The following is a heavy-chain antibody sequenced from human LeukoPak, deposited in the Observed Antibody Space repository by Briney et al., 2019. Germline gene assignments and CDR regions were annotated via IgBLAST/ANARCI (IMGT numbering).Heavy chain of an antibody. D-gene: IGHD1-1*01. CDR1: GYTFTDYY. V-gene: IGHV1-2*06. CDR3: ARGYDGDY. Sequence: ASVKVSSKTSGYTFTDYYIHWVRQAPGQGLEWMGRINPKSGGANFAQKYQGRVTMTRDTSIGTAYMELNRLTSDDTAVFYCARGYDGDYWGQGTLVTVSS. CDR2: INPKSGGA. J-gene: IGHJ4*02.